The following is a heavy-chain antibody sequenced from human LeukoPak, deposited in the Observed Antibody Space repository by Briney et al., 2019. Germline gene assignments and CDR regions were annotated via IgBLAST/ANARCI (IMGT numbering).Heavy chain of an antibody. CDR3: ARGVMATIVQFDY. CDR1: GYTFTRYY. V-gene: IGHV1-46*01. D-gene: IGHD5-24*01. Sequence: ASVKVSCKASGYTFTRYYIHWLRQAPGQGLEWMGIINPSGGSTSYAQKFQGRVTMTRDMSTSTDYMELSSLRSEDTAVYYCARGVMATIVQFDYWGQGTLVTVSS. CDR2: INPSGGST. J-gene: IGHJ4*02.